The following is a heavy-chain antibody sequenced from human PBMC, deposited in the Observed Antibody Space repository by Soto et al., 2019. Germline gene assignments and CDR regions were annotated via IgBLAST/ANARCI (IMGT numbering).Heavy chain of an antibody. CDR2: ISYDGSNK. CDR3: AKSHSGGSYDYWYFDL. J-gene: IGHJ2*01. D-gene: IGHD1-26*01. Sequence: QVQLVESGGGVVQPGRSLRLSCAASGFTFSSYGMHWVRQAPGKGLEWVAVISYDGSNKYYADFVMGRFTISRDNSKNALYLKMNSLIAEDTAVYYWAKSHSGGSYDYWYFDLWGRGTLVTVAA. V-gene: IGHV3-30*18. CDR1: GFTFSSYG.